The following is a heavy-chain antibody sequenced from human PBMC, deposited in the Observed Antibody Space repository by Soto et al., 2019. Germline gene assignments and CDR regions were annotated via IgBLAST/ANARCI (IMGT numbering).Heavy chain of an antibody. Sequence: GGSLRLSCAASGFTFNIYWMHWVRQAPGKGLVWVSRINSDGSTTSYADSVKGRFTISRDNTKNTLYLQMNSLRAEDTALYYCARDYDFWSGYSRDESYYYYGMDVWGQGTTVTVSS. CDR1: GFTFNIYW. CDR2: INSDGSTT. CDR3: ARDYDFWSGYSRDESYYYYGMDV. J-gene: IGHJ6*02. D-gene: IGHD3-3*01. V-gene: IGHV3-74*01.